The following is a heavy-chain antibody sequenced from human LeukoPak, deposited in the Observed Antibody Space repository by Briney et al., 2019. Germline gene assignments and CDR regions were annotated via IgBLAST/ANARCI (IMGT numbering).Heavy chain of an antibody. Sequence: AAVKVSCKASGYTFTSYGISWVRQAPGQGLEGMGRINPSGGSTSYAQKFQGRVTMTRDTSTSTVYMELSSLRSEDTAVYYCARVGGIVATKGWFDPWGQGTLVTVSS. CDR1: GYTFTSYG. V-gene: IGHV1-46*01. D-gene: IGHD5-12*01. CDR2: INPSGGST. J-gene: IGHJ5*02. CDR3: ARVGGIVATKGWFDP.